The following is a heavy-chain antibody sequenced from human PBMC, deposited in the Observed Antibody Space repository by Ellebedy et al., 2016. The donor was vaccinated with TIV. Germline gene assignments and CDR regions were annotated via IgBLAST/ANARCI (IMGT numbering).Heavy chain of an antibody. D-gene: IGHD3-3*02. CDR2: IKQDGSEK. V-gene: IGHV3-7*01. CDR3: AKDRVLDGY. J-gene: IGHJ4*02. Sequence: GGSLRLXCAASGFTFSSYGMHWVRQAPGKGLEWVANIKQDGSEKYYVDSVKGRFTISRDNAKNSLYLQMNSLRAEDTAVYYCAKDRVLDGYWGQGTLVTVSS. CDR1: GFTFSSYG.